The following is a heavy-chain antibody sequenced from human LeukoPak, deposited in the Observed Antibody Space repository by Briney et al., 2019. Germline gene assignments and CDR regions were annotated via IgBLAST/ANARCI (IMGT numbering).Heavy chain of an antibody. CDR2: IYHSGST. D-gene: IGHD6-13*01. V-gene: IGHV4-38-2*02. CDR3: ARDAAP. CDR1: GYSISSGYY. Sequence: PSETLSLTCTVSGYSISSGYYWGWIRQPPGKGLEWIGSIYHSGSTYYNPSLKSRVTISVDTSKNQFSLKLSSVTAADTAVYYCARDAAPWGQGTLVTVSS. J-gene: IGHJ5*02.